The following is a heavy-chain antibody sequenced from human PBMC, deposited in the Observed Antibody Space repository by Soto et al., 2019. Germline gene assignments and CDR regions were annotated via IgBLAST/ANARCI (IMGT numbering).Heavy chain of an antibody. CDR1: GFSVSSNY. CDR3: TREDYYGSKMHGMDV. Sequence: VQLVESGGGLIQPGGSLRLSCAASGFSVSSNYMSWVRQAPGKGLEWFSVFYTDGSRYYADSVKGRCTMSRDTSKNTLNLQMNSLRAEDTAVYYCTREDYYGSKMHGMDVWGQGTTVTVSS. V-gene: IGHV3-53*01. J-gene: IGHJ6*02. D-gene: IGHD3-22*01. CDR2: FYTDGSR.